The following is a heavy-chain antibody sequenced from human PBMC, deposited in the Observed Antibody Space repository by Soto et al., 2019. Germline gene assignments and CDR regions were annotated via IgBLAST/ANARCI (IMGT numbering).Heavy chain of an antibody. CDR1: GFTFSSYG. CDR3: AKDDEELPPLNYYYYYGMDV. Sequence: GGSLRLSCAASGFTFSSYGMHWVRQAPGKGLEWVAVISYDGSNKYYADSVKGRFTISRDNSKNTLYLQMNSLRAEDTAVYYCAKDDEELPPLNYYYYYGMDVWGQGTTVTVSS. J-gene: IGHJ6*02. V-gene: IGHV3-30*18. D-gene: IGHD1-26*01. CDR2: ISYDGSNK.